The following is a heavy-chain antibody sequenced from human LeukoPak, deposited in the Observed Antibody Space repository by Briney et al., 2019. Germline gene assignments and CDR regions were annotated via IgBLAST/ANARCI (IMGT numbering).Heavy chain of an antibody. CDR1: GFTFSSYW. Sequence: GGSLRLSCAASGFTFSSYWMRWVRQAPGKGLEWVSAISRSGSSTYYADSVKGRFTISRDSSKNTLYLQMNSLRAEDTAVYYCAKDLGWIYYDTSGYFDYWGQGTLVTVSS. CDR2: ISRSGSST. D-gene: IGHD3-22*01. V-gene: IGHV3-23*01. J-gene: IGHJ4*02. CDR3: AKDLGWIYYDTSGYFDY.